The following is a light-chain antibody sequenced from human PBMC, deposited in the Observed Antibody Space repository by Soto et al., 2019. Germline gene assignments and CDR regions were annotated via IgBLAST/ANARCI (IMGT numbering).Light chain of an antibody. CDR3: SSYTTSNTRQIV. J-gene: IGLJ1*01. CDR2: DVT. V-gene: IGLV2-14*03. Sequence: QSALTQRASVSGSPGQSITISCTGTNRDVGGYNYVSWYQHHPGKAPKLIIYDVTNRPSGVSNPFSGSKSGNTASLTISGLQPEDEADYYCSSYTTSNTRQIVFGTGTKATVL. CDR1: NRDVGGYNY.